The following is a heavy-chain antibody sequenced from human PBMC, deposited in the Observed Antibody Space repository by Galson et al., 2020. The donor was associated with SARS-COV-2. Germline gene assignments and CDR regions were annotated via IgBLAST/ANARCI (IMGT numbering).Heavy chain of an antibody. CDR2: ISYDGSNK. Sequence: QLGESLKISCAASGFSFSTYTMHWVRQAPGKGLEWVAVISYDGSNKYYADSVKGRFTISRDNSKNTLYLQMNTLSAEDTAVYYCVRYGRAKFDYWGQGTLVTVSS. CDR1: GFSFSTYT. CDR3: VRYGRAKFDY. J-gene: IGHJ4*02. V-gene: IGHV3-30*04. D-gene: IGHD4-17*01.